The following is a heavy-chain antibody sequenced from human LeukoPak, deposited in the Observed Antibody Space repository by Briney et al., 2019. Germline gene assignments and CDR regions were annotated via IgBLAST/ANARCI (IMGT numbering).Heavy chain of an antibody. Sequence: ASVKVSCKTSGYTFTSCLINWIRQAPGQGFGGLAKIHPGDGDRDYAHRFHPRVTMASDSSTTTVYMELTGLTSEDTDVYYCARDLFGAWTWDYWGQGTLITVSS. CDR3: ARDLFGAWTWDY. CDR2: IHPGDGDR. D-gene: IGHD2-21*02. J-gene: IGHJ4*02. CDR1: GYTFTSCL. V-gene: IGHV1-46*01.